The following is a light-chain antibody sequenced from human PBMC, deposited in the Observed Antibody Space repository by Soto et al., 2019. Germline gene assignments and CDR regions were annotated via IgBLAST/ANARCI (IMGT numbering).Light chain of an antibody. J-gene: IGLJ3*02. CDR1: SSDVGGYNY. CDR2: DVS. V-gene: IGLV2-14*03. Sequence: QSALTQPASVSGSPGQSITISCTGTSSDVGGYNYVFWYQQHPGKVPKLMIYDVSNRPSGVSNRFSGSKSGNTASLTISGLQDEDEADYYCSSYTSSSTWVFGGGTQLTVL. CDR3: SSYTSSSTWV.